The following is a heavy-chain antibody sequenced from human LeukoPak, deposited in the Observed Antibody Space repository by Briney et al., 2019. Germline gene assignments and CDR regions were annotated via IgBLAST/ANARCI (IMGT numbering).Heavy chain of an antibody. CDR2: IKSKTDGGTT. V-gene: IGHV3-15*01. J-gene: IGHJ4*02. D-gene: IGHD3-9*01. CDR1: GFTFSNAW. Sequence: GGSLRLSCAASGFTFSNAWMSWVRQAPGKGLEWVGRIKSKTDGGTTDYAAPVKGRFTISRDDSKNTLYLQMNSLKTEDTAVYYCTTELSSWYFDWLPPDYWGQGTLVTVSS. CDR3: TTELSSWYFDWLPPDY.